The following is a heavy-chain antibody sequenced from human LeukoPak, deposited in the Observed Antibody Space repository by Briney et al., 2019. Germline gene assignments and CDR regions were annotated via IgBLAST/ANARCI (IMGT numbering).Heavy chain of an antibody. CDR3: AGTTYSSSWYGEYYFDY. CDR2: VHVDGRT. J-gene: IGHJ4*02. V-gene: IGHV4-4*02. D-gene: IGHD6-13*01. Sequence: SETLSLTCGVSGGSVTSTNWWTWVRQPPGKGLEWIGEVHVDGRTNYNPSLKSRLTLSVDTSKHQFSLKLSSVTAADTAVYYCAGTTYSSSWYGEYYFDYWGQGTLVTVSS. CDR1: GGSVTSTNW.